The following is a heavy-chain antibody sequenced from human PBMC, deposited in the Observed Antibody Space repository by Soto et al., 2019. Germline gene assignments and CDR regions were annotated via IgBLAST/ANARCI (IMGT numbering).Heavy chain of an antibody. CDR2: VYHSGKT. D-gene: IGHD6-25*01. CDR3: ERAAANHFDN. CDR1: CYSIRSGYY. J-gene: IGHJ4*02. Sequence: TXESLSLPCSVSCYSIRSGYYWGWIRQPPGEGLEWIGNVYHSGKTYYNPSLKSRVSVSLDTSKNQFSLNLTSVTAADTAMYYCERAAANHFDNWRQGLLVTVSS. V-gene: IGHV4-38-2*02.